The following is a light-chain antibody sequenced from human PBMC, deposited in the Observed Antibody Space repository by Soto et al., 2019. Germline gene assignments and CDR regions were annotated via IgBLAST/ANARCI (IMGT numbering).Light chain of an antibody. J-gene: IGKJ2*01. CDR3: QQYGSSPYT. Sequence: EIVLTQSPGTLYLSPGERASLSCRASQSVSTNYLAWYQQKPGQSPRLLIYGATRRATGIPDRFSGSGSGTDFILTISRLEPEDFALYFCQQYGSSPYTFAQGTKVDIK. V-gene: IGKV3-20*01. CDR1: QSVSTNY. CDR2: GAT.